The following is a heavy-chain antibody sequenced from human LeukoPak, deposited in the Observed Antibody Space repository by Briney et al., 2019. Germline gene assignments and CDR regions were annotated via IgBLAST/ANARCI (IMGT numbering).Heavy chain of an antibody. CDR1: GFTFSSYS. J-gene: IGHJ6*03. CDR3: AREERGSNYYYYYYMDV. V-gene: IGHV3-21*01. CDR2: ISSSSSYI. Sequence: GGSLRLSCAASGFTFSSYSMNWVRQAPGKGLEWVSSISSSSSYIYYADSVKGRFTISRDNAKNSLYLQMNSLRAEDTAVYYCAREERGSNYYYYYYMDVWGKGTTVTISS. D-gene: IGHD3-10*01.